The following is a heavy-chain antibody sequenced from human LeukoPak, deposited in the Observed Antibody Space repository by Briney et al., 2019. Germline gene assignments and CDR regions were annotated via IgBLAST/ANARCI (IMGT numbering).Heavy chain of an antibody. J-gene: IGHJ4*02. Sequence: GGSLRLSCAASGFTFSGYAMSWVRQAPGKGLQWVSAISGRGGNTDYAESVKGRFTISRDNSKDTLYLQLNSLRVEDTAVYYCVKNNLIGYKFGCDDYWGQGTPVTVSS. CDR2: ISGRGGNT. CDR3: VKNNLIGYKFGCDDY. D-gene: IGHD5-18*01. V-gene: IGHV3-23*01. CDR1: GFTFSGYA.